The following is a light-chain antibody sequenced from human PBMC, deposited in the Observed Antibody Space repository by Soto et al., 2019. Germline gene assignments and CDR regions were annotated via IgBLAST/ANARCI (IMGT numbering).Light chain of an antibody. CDR1: PGVWSNY. CDR3: QQYGTSPRT. J-gene: IGKJ1*01. V-gene: IGKV3-20*01. Sequence: EIVLTQSPGTLSLSPGERATLSCRASPGVWSNYLAWYQQKPGQAPRLFIYGASSRATGIPDRFSGSGSGTDFTLTISRLEPEDFAVYYCQQYGTSPRTFGQGTKVEIK. CDR2: GAS.